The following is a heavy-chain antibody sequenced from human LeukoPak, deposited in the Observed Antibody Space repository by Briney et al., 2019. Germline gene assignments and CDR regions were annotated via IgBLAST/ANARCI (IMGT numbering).Heavy chain of an antibody. D-gene: IGHD5-18*01. J-gene: IGHJ5*02. Sequence: SETLSLTCTVSGGSISSSSYYWSWIRQPAGKGLEWIGRIYTSGSTNYNPSLKSRVTISVDTSKNQFSLKLSSVTAADTAVYYCARAWGTAMVAWGQGTLVTVSS. CDR3: ARAWGTAMVA. CDR1: GGSISSSSYY. CDR2: IYTSGST. V-gene: IGHV4-61*02.